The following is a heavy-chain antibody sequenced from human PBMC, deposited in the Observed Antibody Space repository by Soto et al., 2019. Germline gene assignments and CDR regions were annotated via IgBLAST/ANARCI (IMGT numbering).Heavy chain of an antibody. V-gene: IGHV1-69*01. CDR3: ASGHANDTSGYQVY. D-gene: IGHD3-22*01. CDR2: IIPIFGTT. CDR1: GGTFSTYG. J-gene: IGHJ4*02. Sequence: QVQLVQSGAEVKKPGSSVKVSCKTSGGTFSTYGISWVRQAPGQGLEWMGGIIPIFGTTSYAQKFQGRVTITADESTSTVYMELSSLRSEDTAVYYCASGHANDTSGYQVYWGQGPLVIVSS.